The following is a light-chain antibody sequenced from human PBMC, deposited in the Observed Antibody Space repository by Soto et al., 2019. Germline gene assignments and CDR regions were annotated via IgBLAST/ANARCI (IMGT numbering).Light chain of an antibody. CDR2: EVS. J-gene: IGLJ2*01. CDR1: SSDVGKYNY. V-gene: IGLV2-14*01. CDR3: SSYTGSSLNTVV. Sequence: QSVLTQPASVSGSPGQSITISCTGTSSDVGKYNYVSWYQQHPAKAPKLMIFEVSNRPSGVYNRYSGSKSVNTASLTISGLQAEDEAEYYCSSYTGSSLNTVVFVGGTK.